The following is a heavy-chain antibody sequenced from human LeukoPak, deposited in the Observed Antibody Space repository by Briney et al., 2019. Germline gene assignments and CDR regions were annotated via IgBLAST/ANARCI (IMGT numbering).Heavy chain of an antibody. CDR3: ARDSGTTGEVKFDP. CDR1: GASINSYY. J-gene: IGHJ5*02. V-gene: IGHV4-59*12. D-gene: IGHD3-10*01. Sequence: SETLSLTCTVSGASINSYYWSWIRQPPGKGLEWIGYIYSSGSTNYNPSLKSRVTISVDTSKNQFSLKLTSMTAADTAVYYCARDSGTTGEVKFDPWGQGTLVTVSS. CDR2: IYSSGST.